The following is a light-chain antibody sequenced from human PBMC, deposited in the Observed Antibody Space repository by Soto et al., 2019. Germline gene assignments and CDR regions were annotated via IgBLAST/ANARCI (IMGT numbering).Light chain of an antibody. J-gene: IGLJ1*01. CDR2: DVS. Sequence: QSALTQPRSVSGSPGQSVTISCTGTSSDVGGYNYVSWYQQHPGKAPKLMIYDVSKRPSGVPDRFSGSKSGNTASLTISGLQAEDEADYYCISYTSSSTSYVFGTGTKVTVL. CDR3: ISYTSSSTSYV. CDR1: SSDVGGYNY. V-gene: IGLV2-11*01.